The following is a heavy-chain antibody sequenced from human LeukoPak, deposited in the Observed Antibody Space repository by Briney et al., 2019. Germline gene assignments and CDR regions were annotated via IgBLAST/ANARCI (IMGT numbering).Heavy chain of an antibody. CDR1: GFTFSSYA. D-gene: IGHD3-10*01. J-gene: IGHJ4*02. V-gene: IGHV3-23*01. Sequence: GGSLRLSCAASGFTFSSYAMNWVRQAPGKGLEWVSTISGGGGSTYYADSVKGRFTISRDNSKDTLYLQMNSLRAEDTAVYYCAKDRYYYGSGSPIPVDYWGQGTLVTVSS. CDR2: ISGGGGST. CDR3: AKDRYYYGSGSPIPVDY.